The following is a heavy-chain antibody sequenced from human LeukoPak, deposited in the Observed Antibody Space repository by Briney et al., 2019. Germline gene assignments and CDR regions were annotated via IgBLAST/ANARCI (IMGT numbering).Heavy chain of an antibody. D-gene: IGHD2-15*01. CDR2: IYYSGST. CDR3: ARVKLFVLPDAFDI. CDR1: GGSISSYY. V-gene: IGHV4-59*12. Sequence: PSETLSLTCTVSGGSISSYYWSWIRQPPGKGLEWIGYIYYSGSTNYNPSLKSRVTISVDTSKNQFSLKLSSVTAADTAVYYCARVKLFVLPDAFDIWGQGTMVTVSS. J-gene: IGHJ3*02.